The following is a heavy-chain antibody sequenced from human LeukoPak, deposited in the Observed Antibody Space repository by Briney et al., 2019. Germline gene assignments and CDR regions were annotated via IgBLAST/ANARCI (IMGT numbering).Heavy chain of an antibody. CDR2: ISYDGSNK. CDR1: GFTFSSYG. Sequence: GGSLRLSCAASGFTFSSYGMHWVRQAPGKGLEWVAVISYDGSNKYYADSVKGRFTISRDNSKNTPYLQMNSLRAEDTAVYYCAKEAGANYFDYWGQGTLVTVPS. V-gene: IGHV3-30*18. D-gene: IGHD3-10*01. J-gene: IGHJ4*02. CDR3: AKEAGANYFDY.